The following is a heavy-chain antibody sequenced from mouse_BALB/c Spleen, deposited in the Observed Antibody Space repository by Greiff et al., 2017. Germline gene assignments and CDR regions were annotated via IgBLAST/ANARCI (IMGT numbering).Heavy chain of an antibody. V-gene: IGHV1-4*01. CDR1: GYTFTSYT. J-gene: IGHJ2*01. Sequence: VQLQQSGAELARPGASVKMSCKASGYTFTSYTMHWVKQRPGQGLEWIGYINPSSGYTNYNQKFKDKATLTADKSSSTAYMQLSSLTSEDSAVYYCARRGLRQYYFDYWGQGTTLTVSS. CDR2: INPSSGYT. D-gene: IGHD1-1*01. CDR3: ARRGLRQYYFDY.